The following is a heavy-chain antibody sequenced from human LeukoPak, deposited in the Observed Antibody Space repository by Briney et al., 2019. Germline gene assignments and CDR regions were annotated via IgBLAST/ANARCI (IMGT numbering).Heavy chain of an antibody. V-gene: IGHV3-21*01. CDR2: ISSSSSYI. CDR3: ARVSGNDAFDI. Sequence: GGSLRLSCAASGFTFSSYSMNWVRQAPRKGLEWVSSISSSSSYIYYADSVKGRFTISRDNAKNSLYLQMNSLRAEDTAVYYCARVSGNDAFDIWGQGTMVTVSS. J-gene: IGHJ3*02. D-gene: IGHD3-10*01. CDR1: GFTFSSYS.